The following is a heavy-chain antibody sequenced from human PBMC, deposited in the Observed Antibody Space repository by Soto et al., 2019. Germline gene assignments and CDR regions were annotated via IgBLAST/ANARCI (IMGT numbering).Heavy chain of an antibody. V-gene: IGHV3-23*01. CDR1: GFTFSSYA. D-gene: IGHD2-21*01. J-gene: IGHJ2*01. CDR2: ISGTGGNT. CDR3: AITPNCGDYCSSPNAVTYTFLDL. Sequence: EVQLLESGGGLVQPGGSLRLSCAASGFTFSSYAMSWVRQAPGKGLEWVSAISGTGGNTYYADSVKGRFTISRDNSRNTLYLQMNSLRAEATAVHYCAITPNCGDYCSSPNAVTYTFLDLWGRGTLITVSS.